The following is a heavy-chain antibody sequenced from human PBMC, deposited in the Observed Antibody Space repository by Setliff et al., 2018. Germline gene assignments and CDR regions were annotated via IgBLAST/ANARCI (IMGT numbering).Heavy chain of an antibody. J-gene: IGHJ4*02. CDR2: IYYSGST. Sequence: PSETLSLTCTVSGGSISSSSYYWGWIRQPPGKRLEWIGSIYYSGSTYYNPSLKSRVTISVDTSKNQFSLKLSSVTAADTAVYYCARVVPAAMYFDYWGQGTLVTVS. V-gene: IGHV4-39*07. CDR1: GGSISSSSYY. CDR3: ARVVPAAMYFDY. D-gene: IGHD2-2*01.